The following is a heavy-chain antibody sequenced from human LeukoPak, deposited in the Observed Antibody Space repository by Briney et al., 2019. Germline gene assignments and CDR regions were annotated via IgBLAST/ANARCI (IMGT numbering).Heavy chain of an antibody. V-gene: IGHV1-2*04. Sequence: ASVKVSCKASGYSFTGYYMHWVRQAPGQGLEWMGWINPNSGGTNYAQKFRGWVTMTRDTSISTAYMELTRLRSDDTAVYYCARVRSGYYLDYWGQGTLVTVSS. CDR3: ARVRSGYYLDY. D-gene: IGHD3-9*01. CDR2: INPNSGGT. CDR1: GYSFTGYY. J-gene: IGHJ4*02.